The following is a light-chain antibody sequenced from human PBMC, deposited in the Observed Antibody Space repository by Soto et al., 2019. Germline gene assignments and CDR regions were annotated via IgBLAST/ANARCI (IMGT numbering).Light chain of an antibody. V-gene: IGLV2-14*01. J-gene: IGLJ3*02. CDR2: EVS. CDR3: SSYTTSSTQV. Sequence: QSALTQPXSVSGSPGXSITISCTGXXXXIGTYNYVSWYQQHPGKVPKLMIYEVSNRPSGVSNRFSGSKSGNTASLAISGLQAEDEADYYCSSYTTSSTQVFGGGTKLTVL. CDR1: XXXIGTYNY.